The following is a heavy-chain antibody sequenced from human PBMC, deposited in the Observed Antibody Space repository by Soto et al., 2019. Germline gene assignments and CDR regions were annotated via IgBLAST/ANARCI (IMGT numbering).Heavy chain of an antibody. CDR3: ARQYYYDSSGYYPAGYFDY. D-gene: IGHD3-22*01. J-gene: IGHJ4*02. V-gene: IGHV3-30-3*01. Sequence: QVQLVESGGGVVQPGRSLRLSCAASGFTFSSYVMHWVRQAPGKGLEWVAVISCDGSNKYYADSVKGRFTISRDNSKNTLYLQMNSLRAEDTAVYYCARQYYYDSSGYYPAGYFDYWGQGTLVTVSS. CDR1: GFTFSSYV. CDR2: ISCDGSNK.